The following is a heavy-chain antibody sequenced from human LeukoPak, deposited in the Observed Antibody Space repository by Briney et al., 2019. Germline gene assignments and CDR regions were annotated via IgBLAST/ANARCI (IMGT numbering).Heavy chain of an antibody. CDR3: AKSRDFWSGRESFDY. D-gene: IGHD3-3*01. J-gene: IGHJ4*02. CDR2: ISGSGGST. V-gene: IGHV3-23*01. Sequence: PGGSLRLSCAASGFTFSTYAMNWVRQAPGKGLEWVSAISGSGGSTYYADSVKGRFTISRDNSKNTLYLQMNSLRAEDTAVYYCAKSRDFWSGRESFDYWGQGTLVTVSS. CDR1: GFTFSTYA.